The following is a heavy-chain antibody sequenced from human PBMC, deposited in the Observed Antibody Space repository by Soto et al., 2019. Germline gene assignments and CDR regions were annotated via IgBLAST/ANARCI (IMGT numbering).Heavy chain of an antibody. CDR2: INPKSRGT. Sequence: ASVKVSCKASGYTFTDYFIHWVRPAPGQGFEWMGWINPKSRGTNYAQKFQGRVTMTRDTSNSTAYMELRGLTSDDTAVYYCARVTLKAGNWFDPWGQGTLVTVSS. V-gene: IGHV1-2*02. CDR1: GYTFTDYF. CDR3: ARVTLKAGNWFDP. D-gene: IGHD3-22*01. J-gene: IGHJ5*02.